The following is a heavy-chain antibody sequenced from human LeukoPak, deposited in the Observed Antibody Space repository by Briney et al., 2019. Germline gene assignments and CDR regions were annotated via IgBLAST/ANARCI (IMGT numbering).Heavy chain of an antibody. V-gene: IGHV3-7*03. CDR2: IKQDGSEK. Sequence: PGGSLRLSCAASGFTFSSYWMSWVRQAPGKGLEWVANIKQDGSEKYYVDSVKGRFTISRDNAKNTLYLQMNSLRAEDTAVYYCAKRSSSGYSNYFDYWGQGTLVTVSS. CDR1: GFTFSSYW. D-gene: IGHD3-22*01. J-gene: IGHJ4*02. CDR3: AKRSSSGYSNYFDY.